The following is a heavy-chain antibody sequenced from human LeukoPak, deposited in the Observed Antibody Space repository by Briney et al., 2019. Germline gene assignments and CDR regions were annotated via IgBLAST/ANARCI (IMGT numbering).Heavy chain of an antibody. CDR3: ARDWGDCSSTSCYTHLGY. CDR1: GGTFSSYA. V-gene: IGHV1-69*04. CDR2: IIPILGIA. D-gene: IGHD2-2*02. J-gene: IGHJ4*02. Sequence: GASVKVSCKASGGTFSSYAISWVRRAPGQGLEWMGRIIPILGIANYAQKFQGRVTITADKSTSTAYMELSSLRSEDTAVYYCARDWGDCSSTSCYTHLGYWGQGTLVTVSS.